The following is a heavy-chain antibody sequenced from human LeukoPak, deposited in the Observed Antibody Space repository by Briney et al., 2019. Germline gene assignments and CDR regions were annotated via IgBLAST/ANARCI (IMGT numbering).Heavy chain of an antibody. Sequence: GGSPRLSCEASGFTFGSHAMYWVRQAPGKGLEWVSAISGSGGSTYYADSVKGRFTISRDNSKNTLYLQMNSLRAEDTAVYYCAKDPYSGSYSRDYWGQGTLVTVSS. V-gene: IGHV3-23*01. CDR3: AKDPYSGSYSRDY. D-gene: IGHD1-26*01. CDR2: ISGSGGST. J-gene: IGHJ4*02. CDR1: GFTFGSHA.